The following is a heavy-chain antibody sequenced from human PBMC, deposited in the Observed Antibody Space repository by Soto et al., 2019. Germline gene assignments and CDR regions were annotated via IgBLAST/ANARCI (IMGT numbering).Heavy chain of an antibody. CDR2: IIPIFGTA. CDR1: GGTFSSYA. J-gene: IGHJ4*02. V-gene: IGHV1-69*13. D-gene: IGHD3-22*01. CDR3: ARGPGYYYDSSGYREQAY. Sequence: SVKVSCKASGGTFSSYAISWVRQAPGQGLEWMGRIIPIFGTANYAQKFQGRVTITADESTSTAYMELSSLRSEDTAVYYCARGPGYYYDSSGYREQAYWGQGTLVTVSS.